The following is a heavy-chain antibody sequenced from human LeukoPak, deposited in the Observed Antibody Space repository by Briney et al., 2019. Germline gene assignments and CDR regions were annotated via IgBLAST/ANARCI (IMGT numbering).Heavy chain of an antibody. D-gene: IGHD4-4*01. CDR3: ARDGYDYSNYGPFDP. CDR1: GYTFTCYY. J-gene: IGHJ5*02. CDR2: INPNSGGT. V-gene: IGHV1-2*02. Sequence: VSVKVSCKASGYTFTCYYMHWVRQAPGQGLEWMGWINPNSGGTNYAQKCQGRVTMTRDTSISTAYMELSRLRSDDTAVYYCARDGYDYSNYGPFDPWGQGTLVTVSS.